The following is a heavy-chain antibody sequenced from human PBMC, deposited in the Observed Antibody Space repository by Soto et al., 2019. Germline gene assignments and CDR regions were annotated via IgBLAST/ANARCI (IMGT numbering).Heavy chain of an antibody. D-gene: IGHD6-25*01. CDR2: IYYRGST. Sequence: QVQLQASGPGLVKPSETLSLTCTVSGGSISSYYWSWIRQPPGKGLKWIGYIYYRGSTNYNPSRKSRVTISVNTSKNQFSLKLSSVTAADTAVYYCAAATYDAFDIWGQGTMVTVSS. CDR3: AAATYDAFDI. J-gene: IGHJ3*02. V-gene: IGHV4-59*08. CDR1: GGSISSYY.